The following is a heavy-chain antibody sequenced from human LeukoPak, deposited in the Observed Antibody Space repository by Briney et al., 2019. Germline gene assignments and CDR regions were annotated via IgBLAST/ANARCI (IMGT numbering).Heavy chain of an antibody. J-gene: IGHJ4*02. V-gene: IGHV3-66*02. CDR2: IYSGGST. CDR1: GFTVSSNY. CDR3: AREREVNGRNIDY. D-gene: IGHD2-21*01. Sequence: GGSLRLSCAASGFTVSSNYMSWVRQAPGKGLEWGSVIYSGGSTYYADSVKGRFTISRDNSKNTLYLQMNSLGAEDTAVYYCAREREVNGRNIDYWGQGTLVTVSS.